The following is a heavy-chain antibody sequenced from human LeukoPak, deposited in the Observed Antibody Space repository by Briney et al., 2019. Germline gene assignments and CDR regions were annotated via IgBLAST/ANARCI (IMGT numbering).Heavy chain of an antibody. Sequence: ASVKVSCKVSGYTFTDYYMHWVQQAPGQGLEWMGLVDPEDGETIYAEKFQGRVTITADTSTDTAYMELSSLRSEDTAVYYCATYSLAVAGDYYYYYMDVWGKGTTVTVSS. D-gene: IGHD6-19*01. CDR2: VDPEDGET. V-gene: IGHV1-69-2*01. CDR3: ATYSLAVAGDYYYYYMDV. J-gene: IGHJ6*03. CDR1: GYTFTDYY.